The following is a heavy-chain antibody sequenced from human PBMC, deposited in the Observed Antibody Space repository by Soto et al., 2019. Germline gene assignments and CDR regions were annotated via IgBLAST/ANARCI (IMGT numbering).Heavy chain of an antibody. CDR3: AKGADRYCSGGSCFYWYFDL. CDR1: GFTFSSYA. D-gene: IGHD2-15*01. J-gene: IGHJ2*01. CDR2: ISGSGGST. V-gene: IGHV3-23*01. Sequence: GGSLRLSCAASGFTFSSYAMSWVRQAPGKGLEWVSAISGSGGSTYYADSVKGRFTISRDNSKNTLYLQMNSLRAEDTAVYYCAKGADRYCSGGSCFYWYFDLWGRGTLVTVSS.